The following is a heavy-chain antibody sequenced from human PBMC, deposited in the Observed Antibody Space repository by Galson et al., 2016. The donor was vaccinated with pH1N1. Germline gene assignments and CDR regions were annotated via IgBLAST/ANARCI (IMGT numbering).Heavy chain of an antibody. CDR2: IRTKAHGGTT. V-gene: IGHV3-49*04. Sequence: SLRLSCATSGFNFGDYAMSWVRQAPGKGLQWVGFIRTKAHGGTTEYAASVKGRFIISRDDSKNIAYLQVNSLKTEDIAVYYCARGLREFDYWGQGTLVTVSS. CDR3: ARGLREFDY. CDR1: GFNFGDYA. J-gene: IGHJ4*02.